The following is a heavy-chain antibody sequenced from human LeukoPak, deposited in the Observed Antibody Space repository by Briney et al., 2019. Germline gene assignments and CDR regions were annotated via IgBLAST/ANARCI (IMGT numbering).Heavy chain of an antibody. V-gene: IGHV3-30*18. CDR2: ISYDGSNK. J-gene: IGHJ4*02. CDR1: GFTFSSYG. D-gene: IGHD2-2*01. CDR3: AKDPSGYCSSTSCYGGY. Sequence: GGSLRPSCAASGFTFSSYGMHGVRKAPGKGPEGVAVISYDGSNKYYADSVKGRFTISRDNSKNTLYLQMNSLRAEDTAVYYCAKDPSGYCSSTSCYGGYWGQGTLVTVSS.